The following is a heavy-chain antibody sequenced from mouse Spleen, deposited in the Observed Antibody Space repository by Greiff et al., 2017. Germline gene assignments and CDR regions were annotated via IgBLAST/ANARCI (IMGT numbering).Heavy chain of an antibody. Sequence: QVQLQQSGAELVKPGASVKISCKASGYAFSSYWMNWVKQRPGKGLEWIGQIYPGDGDTNYNGKFKGKATLTADKSSSTAYMQLSSLTSEDSAVYFCARGGYYGSVDYWGQGTTLTVSS. CDR1: GYAFSSYW. D-gene: IGHD1-1*01. J-gene: IGHJ2*01. CDR2: IYPGDGDT. V-gene: IGHV1-80*01. CDR3: ARGGYYGSVDY.